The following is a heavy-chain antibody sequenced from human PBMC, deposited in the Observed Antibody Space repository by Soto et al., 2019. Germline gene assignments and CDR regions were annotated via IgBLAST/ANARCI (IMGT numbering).Heavy chain of an antibody. CDR1: GFTFSSYA. J-gene: IGHJ4*02. CDR2: ISYDGSNK. D-gene: IGHD3-3*01. CDR3: ARDKRDLRFLEWSYHYDY. Sequence: GGSLRLSCAASGFTFSSYAMHWVRQAPGKGLEWVAVISYDGSNKYYADSVKGRFTISRDNSKNTLYLQMNSLRAEDTAVYYCARDKRDLRFLEWSYHYDYWGQGSLVTVSS. V-gene: IGHV3-30-3*01.